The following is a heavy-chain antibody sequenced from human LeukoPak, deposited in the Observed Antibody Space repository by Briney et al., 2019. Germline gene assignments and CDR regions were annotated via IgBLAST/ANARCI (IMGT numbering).Heavy chain of an antibody. CDR2: IVVGSGKT. Sequence: SVKVSCKASGYTFTSYGISWVRQAPGQGLEWIGWIVVGSGKTNYEQKFQERVTITRDMSISTVYMELSSLRSEDTAVYYCAAAQNYYGSGREYFQHWGQGTLVTVSS. V-gene: IGHV1-58*02. CDR1: GYTFTSYG. J-gene: IGHJ1*01. CDR3: AAAQNYYGSGREYFQH. D-gene: IGHD3-10*01.